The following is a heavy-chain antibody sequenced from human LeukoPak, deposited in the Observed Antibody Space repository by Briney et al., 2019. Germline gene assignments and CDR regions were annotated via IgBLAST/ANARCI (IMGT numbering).Heavy chain of an antibody. J-gene: IGHJ4*02. V-gene: IGHV3-23*01. Sequence: GGSLRLSCAASGFTFSSYAMSWARQAPGKGLEGVSSISGSGYNTYYANSVKGRFSISRDNSKNTLDLQMNSLRAEDTAVYYCAKDYIGYDQDFDYWGQGTLVTVSS. D-gene: IGHD2-2*01. CDR1: GFTFSSYA. CDR3: AKDYIGYDQDFDY. CDR2: ISGSGYNT.